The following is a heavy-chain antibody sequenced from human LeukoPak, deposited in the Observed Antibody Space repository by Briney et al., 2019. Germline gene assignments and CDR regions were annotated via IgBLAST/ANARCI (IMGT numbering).Heavy chain of an antibody. CDR3: TTISASVVGESFDY. CDR1: GFTFSSYA. CDR2: ISYDGSNK. J-gene: IGHJ4*02. D-gene: IGHD2-15*01. V-gene: IGHV3-30-3*01. Sequence: GGSLRLSCAASGFTFSSYAMHWVRQAPGKGLEWVAVISYDGSNKYYADSVKGRFTITRDNSKNTLYLQMSSLKSEDTAVYYCTTISASVVGESFDYWGQGTLVTVSS.